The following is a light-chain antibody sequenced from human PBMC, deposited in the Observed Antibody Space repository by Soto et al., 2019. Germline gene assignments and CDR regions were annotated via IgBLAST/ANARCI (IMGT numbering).Light chain of an antibody. V-gene: IGLV3-9*01. J-gene: IGLJ2*01. CDR3: QVWDSSTGV. CDR1: NIGSKN. CDR2: RDS. Sequence: SYELTQALSVSMALGQTARITCGGNNIGSKNVHWYQQKPGQAPVLVIYRDSNRPSGIPERFSGSNSGNTATLTISRVQAGDEADYYCQVWDSSTGVFGGGTKLTVL.